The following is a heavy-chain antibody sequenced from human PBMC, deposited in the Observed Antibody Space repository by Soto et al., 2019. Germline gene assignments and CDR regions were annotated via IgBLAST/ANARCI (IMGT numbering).Heavy chain of an antibody. CDR1: GGSVNGYY. Sequence: KPSETLSLTCAVYGGSVNGYYWTWIRQPPGKGLEWIGYISYTGSANYNASLKSRLTISVDTSKNQFSLKLSSVTAADTALYYCARVNYGDYYYGMDVWGQGTTVTVSS. V-gene: IGHV4-59*02. CDR3: ARVNYGDYYYGMDV. CDR2: ISYTGSA. D-gene: IGHD4-17*01. J-gene: IGHJ6*02.